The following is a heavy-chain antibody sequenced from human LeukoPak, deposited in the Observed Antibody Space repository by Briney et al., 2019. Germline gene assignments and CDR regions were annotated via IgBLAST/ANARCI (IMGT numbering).Heavy chain of an antibody. CDR3: ARVDSVLRYFDWFADYYGMDV. Sequence: GGSLRLSCAASGFTFSSYWMSWVRQAPGKGLEWVANIKQDGSEKYYVDCVKGRFTISRDNAKNSLYLQMNSLRAEDTAVYYCARVDSVLRYFDWFADYYGMDVWGQGTTVTVSS. CDR2: IKQDGSEK. CDR1: GFTFSSYW. V-gene: IGHV3-7*03. J-gene: IGHJ6*02. D-gene: IGHD3-9*01.